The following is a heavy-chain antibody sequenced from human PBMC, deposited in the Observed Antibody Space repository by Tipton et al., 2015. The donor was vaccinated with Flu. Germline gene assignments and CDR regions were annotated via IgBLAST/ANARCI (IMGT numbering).Heavy chain of an antibody. V-gene: IGHV3-15*01. Sequence: QLVQSGGGLVKPGGSLRLSCAASGFTFTNAWMSWVRQAPGKGLEWVGRVKKKSDGGTRDFAAPVKGRFSISRDDSKNTLYLQMNSLKTEDTAVYYCTAGVGATDHDYWGQGTLVTVSS. J-gene: IGHJ4*02. CDR1: GFTFTNAW. CDR3: TAGVGATDHDY. CDR2: VKKKSDGGTR. D-gene: IGHD1-26*01.